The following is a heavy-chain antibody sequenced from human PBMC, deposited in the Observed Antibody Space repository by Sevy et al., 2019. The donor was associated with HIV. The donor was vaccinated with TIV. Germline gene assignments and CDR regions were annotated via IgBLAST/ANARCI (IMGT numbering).Heavy chain of an antibody. Sequence: ASVKVSCKASGYTFTSYDINWVRQATGQGLEWMGWMNPNSGNTGYAQKFQGRVTMTRNTSISTAYMELSSLRSEETAGYYCASSILYCSGGSCFLGGDYAYYYYGMDVWGQGTTVTVSS. V-gene: IGHV1-8*01. CDR2: MNPNSGNT. CDR3: ASSILYCSGGSCFLGGDYAYYYYGMDV. CDR1: GYTFTSYD. J-gene: IGHJ6*02. D-gene: IGHD2-15*01.